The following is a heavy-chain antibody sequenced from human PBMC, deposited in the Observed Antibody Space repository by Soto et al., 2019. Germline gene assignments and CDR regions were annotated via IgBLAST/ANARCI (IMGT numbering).Heavy chain of an antibody. CDR1: GGSISSYY. Sequence: QVQLQESGPGLVKPSETLSLTCTVSGGSISSYYWSWIRQPPGKGLEWIGYIYYSGSTNYNPSLKSRVTISVDTSKNQFSLKLSSVTAADTAVYYCARYRSGSYLGAPFDYWGQGTLVTVSS. J-gene: IGHJ4*02. V-gene: IGHV4-59*01. CDR3: ARYRSGSYLGAPFDY. D-gene: IGHD1-26*01. CDR2: IYYSGST.